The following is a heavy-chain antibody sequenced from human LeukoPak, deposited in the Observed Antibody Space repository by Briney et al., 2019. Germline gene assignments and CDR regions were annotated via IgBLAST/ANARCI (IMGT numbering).Heavy chain of an antibody. CDR3: ARLVRSYYFDY. Sequence: SETLSLTCAVSGYSISSGYYWGWIRQPPGQGLEWIGSIYHSGSTYYNPSLKSRVTISVDTSKNQFSLKLSSVTAADTAVYYCARLVRSYYFDYWGQGTLVTVSS. CDR1: GYSISSGYY. V-gene: IGHV4-38-2*01. CDR2: IYHSGST. D-gene: IGHD4-23*01. J-gene: IGHJ4*02.